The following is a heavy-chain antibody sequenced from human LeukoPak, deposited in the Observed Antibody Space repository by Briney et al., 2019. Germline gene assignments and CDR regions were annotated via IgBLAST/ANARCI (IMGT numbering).Heavy chain of an antibody. J-gene: IGHJ3*02. CDR3: ARRVHGEGAFDI. CDR1: GGSISSYY. D-gene: IGHD4-17*01. V-gene: IGHV4-59*08. Sequence: SETLSLTCTVSGGSISSYYWSWIRQPPGKGLEWIGYIYYSGGTNYNPSLKSRVTISVDTSKNQFSLKLSSVTAADTAVYYCARRVHGEGAFDIWGQGTMVTVSS. CDR2: IYYSGGT.